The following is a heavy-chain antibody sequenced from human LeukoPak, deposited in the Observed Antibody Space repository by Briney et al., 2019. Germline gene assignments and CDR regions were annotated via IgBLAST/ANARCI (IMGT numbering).Heavy chain of an antibody. CDR2: ISGSGGST. D-gene: IGHD5-18*01. CDR1: GFTFSSYA. J-gene: IGHJ4*02. CDR3: ARDRKGYSYEGRYYFDY. Sequence: GGSLRLSCAASGFTFSSYAMSWVRQAPGKGLEWVSAISGSGGSTYYADSVKGRFTISRDNAKNSLYLQMNSLRAEDTAVYYCARDRKGYSYEGRYYFDYWGQGTLVTVSS. V-gene: IGHV3-23*01.